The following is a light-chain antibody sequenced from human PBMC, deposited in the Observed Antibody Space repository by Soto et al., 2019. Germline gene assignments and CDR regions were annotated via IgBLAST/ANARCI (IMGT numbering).Light chain of an antibody. CDR1: QSISSY. J-gene: IGKJ1*01. CDR2: AAS. CDR3: QQSYSTPPWT. Sequence: DIQMTQSPSSLSASVGDRVTITCRASQSISSYLNWYQQKPGKAPKLLIYAASSLQSGVPSRFSGSRSGTDFNLTISSLQPEDFATYYCQQSYSTPPWTFGQGTKVEIK. V-gene: IGKV1-39*01.